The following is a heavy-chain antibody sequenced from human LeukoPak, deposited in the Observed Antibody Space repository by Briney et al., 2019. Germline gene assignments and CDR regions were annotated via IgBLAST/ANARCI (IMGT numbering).Heavy chain of an antibody. Sequence: SETLPLPCTVSGVHNHSYQRTWIRPPPAEGLEWIGHIYNSGSTNYNPSLRGRVTISLDTSKNQVSLKLISVTAADAAMYYCARKDGDGWGQGTLVTVSS. J-gene: IGHJ4*02. D-gene: IGHD5-24*01. CDR2: IYNSGST. CDR3: ARKDGDG. CDR1: GVHNHSYQ. V-gene: IGHV4-59*01.